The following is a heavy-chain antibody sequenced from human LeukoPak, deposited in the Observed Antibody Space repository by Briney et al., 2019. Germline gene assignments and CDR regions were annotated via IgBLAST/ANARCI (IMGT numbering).Heavy chain of an antibody. Sequence: SETLSLTCTVSGGSVSSGSYYWSWIRQPPGKGLEWIGYIYYSGSTNYNPSLKSRVTMSVDTSKNQFSLKLSSVTAADTAVYYCATYSSAMVHYWGQGTLVTVSS. CDR2: IYYSGST. J-gene: IGHJ4*02. V-gene: IGHV4-61*01. CDR3: ATYSSAMVHY. D-gene: IGHD3-10*01. CDR1: GGSVSSGSYY.